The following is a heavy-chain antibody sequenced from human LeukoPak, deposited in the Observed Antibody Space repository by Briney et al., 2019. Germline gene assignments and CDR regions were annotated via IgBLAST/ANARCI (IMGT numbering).Heavy chain of an antibody. D-gene: IGHD6-19*01. CDR3: AKDRGYNSGRGPIDY. V-gene: IGHV3-30*04. CDR1: EFTFSNYA. CDR2: ISYDGTNK. J-gene: IGHJ4*02. Sequence: GGSLRLSCAASEFTFSNYALHWVRQAPGKGLEWVAVISYDGTNKYYADSVKGRFTISRDNSKNTLYLQMNSLRAEDTAVYYCAKDRGYNSGRGPIDYWGQGTLVTVSS.